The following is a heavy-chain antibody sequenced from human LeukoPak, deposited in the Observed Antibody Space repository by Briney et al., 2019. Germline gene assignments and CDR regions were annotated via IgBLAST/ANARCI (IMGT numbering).Heavy chain of an antibody. J-gene: IGHJ5*02. CDR3: VRDSLVVFPYWFDP. CDR1: GGSISTYY. Sequence: KPSETLSLTCTVSGGSISTYYWSWIRQPAGKGLEWIGRIYSSGSTNYNPSLESRVTMSVDTSQNQFSLKLSSVTAADTAVYYCVRDSLVVFPYWFDPWGQGTLVTVSS. CDR2: IYSSGST. D-gene: IGHD2-2*01. V-gene: IGHV4-4*07.